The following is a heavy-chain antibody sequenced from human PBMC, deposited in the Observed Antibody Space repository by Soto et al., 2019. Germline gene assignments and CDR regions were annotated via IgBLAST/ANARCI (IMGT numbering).Heavy chain of an antibody. J-gene: IGHJ3*02. D-gene: IGHD2-15*01. V-gene: IGHV3-30-3*01. CDR3: ATDIVVVVAAGGDDAFDI. CDR1: GFTFSSYA. CDR2: ISYDGSNK. Sequence: QVQLVESGGGVVQPGRSLRLSCAASGFTFSSYAMHWVRQAPGKGLEWVAVISYDGSNKYYADSVKGRFTISRDNSKNTLYMNMNSLRAEDTAVYYCATDIVVVVAAGGDDAFDIWGQGTMVTVSS.